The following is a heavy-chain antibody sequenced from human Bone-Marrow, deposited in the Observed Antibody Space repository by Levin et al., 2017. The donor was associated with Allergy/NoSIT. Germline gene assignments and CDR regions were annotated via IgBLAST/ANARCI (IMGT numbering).Heavy chain of an antibody. Sequence: KISCKASGGTFSSYAISWVRQAPGQGLEWMGGIIPIFGTANYAQKFQGRVTITADESTSTAYMELSSLRSEDTAVYYCARGSGEWFGESLPYYYGMDVWGQGTTVTVSS. D-gene: IGHD3-10*01. CDR3: ARGSGEWFGESLPYYYGMDV. CDR2: IIPIFGTA. J-gene: IGHJ6*02. V-gene: IGHV1-69*01. CDR1: GGTFSSYA.